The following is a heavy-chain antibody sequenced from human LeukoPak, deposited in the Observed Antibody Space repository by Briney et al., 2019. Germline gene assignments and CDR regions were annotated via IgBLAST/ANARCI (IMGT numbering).Heavy chain of an antibody. CDR1: GGSFSGYY. V-gene: IGHV4-34*01. J-gene: IGHJ4*02. CDR2: INHSGST. D-gene: IGHD3-3*01. Sequence: SETLSLTCAVYGGSFSGYYWSWIRQPPGKGLEWIGEINHSGSTNYNPSLKSRVTISVDTSKNQFSLKLSSVTAADTAVYYCVRAGVTIFGVVISGLDYWGQGTLVTVSS. CDR3: VRAGVTIFGVVISGLDY.